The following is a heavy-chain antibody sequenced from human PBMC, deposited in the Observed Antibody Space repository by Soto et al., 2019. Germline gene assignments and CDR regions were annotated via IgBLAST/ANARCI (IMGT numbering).Heavy chain of an antibody. CDR1: GGSISSYY. CDR3: ARQAQGLLWFGELFSEPNMDV. D-gene: IGHD3-10*01. CDR2: IYYSGST. Sequence: SETLSLTCTVSGGSISSYYWSWIRQPPGKGLEWIGYIYYSGSTNYNPSLKSRVTISVDTSKNQFSLKLSSVTAADTAVYYCARQAQGLLWFGELFSEPNMDVWGKGTKVTVSS. J-gene: IGHJ6*03. V-gene: IGHV4-59*08.